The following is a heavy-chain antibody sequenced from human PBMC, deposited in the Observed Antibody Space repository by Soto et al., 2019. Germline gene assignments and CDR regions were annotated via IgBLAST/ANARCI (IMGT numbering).Heavy chain of an antibody. J-gene: IGHJ3*02. D-gene: IGHD3-22*01. Sequence: PSETLSLTCTISGGPISVYYWGWIRQPPGRALEWIGYIYYSGSTNYNPSLKSRVTISVDTSKNQFSLKLSSVTAADTAVYYCARELYYYDSSGYTHAFDIWGQGTMVTVSS. CDR1: GGPISVYY. CDR2: IYYSGST. V-gene: IGHV4-59*01. CDR3: ARELYYYDSSGYTHAFDI.